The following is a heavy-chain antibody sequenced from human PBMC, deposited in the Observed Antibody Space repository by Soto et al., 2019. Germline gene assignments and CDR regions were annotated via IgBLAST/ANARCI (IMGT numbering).Heavy chain of an antibody. V-gene: IGHV3-21*06. CDR1: GFTFNKYS. J-gene: IGHJ4*02. Sequence: LRLSCAASGFTFNKYSMNWVRQGPGKGLEWVSSITSKTGDQHYADSVKGRFIISRDNTKNSLSLQVTSLRDEDTAVYYCARDLMPNDRGLGDLAYWGQGTLVTVSS. CDR3: ARDLMPNDRGLGDLAY. D-gene: IGHD3-22*01. CDR2: ITSKTGDQ.